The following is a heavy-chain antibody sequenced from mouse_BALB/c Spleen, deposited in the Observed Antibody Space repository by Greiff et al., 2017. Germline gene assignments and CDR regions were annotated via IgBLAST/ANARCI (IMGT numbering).Heavy chain of an antibody. D-gene: IGHD2-4*01. J-gene: IGHJ2*01. Sequence: EVQLQQSGAELVKPGASVKLSCTASGFNIKDTYMHWVKQRPEQGLEWIGRIVPANGNTKYDPKFQGKATITADTSSNTAYLQLSSLTSEDTAVYYCARWGDYVYYFDYWGQGTTLTVSS. V-gene: IGHV14-3*02. CDR3: ARWGDYVYYFDY. CDR1: GFNIKDTY. CDR2: IVPANGNT.